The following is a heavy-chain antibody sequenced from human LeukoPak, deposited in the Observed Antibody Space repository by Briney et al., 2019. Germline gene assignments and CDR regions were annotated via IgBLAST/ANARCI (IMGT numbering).Heavy chain of an antibody. Sequence: PGTSLRLSCAASGFTFSTYWMSWVRQAPGKGLEWGANIKEDGSERYNVDSVKGRFTISRDNARDSLYLQMNSLRAEDTAVYYCARDYWASDYWGQGTLVTVSS. CDR3: ARDYWASDY. V-gene: IGHV3-7*01. CDR1: GFTFSTYW. D-gene: IGHD2-8*02. J-gene: IGHJ4*02. CDR2: IKEDGSER.